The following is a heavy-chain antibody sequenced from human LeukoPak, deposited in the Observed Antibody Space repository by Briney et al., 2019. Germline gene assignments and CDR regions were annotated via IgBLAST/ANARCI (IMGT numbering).Heavy chain of an antibody. J-gene: IGHJ3*02. CDR3: AKASGKSLGAFDI. V-gene: IGHV3-7*03. CDR2: IKQDGSEK. CDR1: GFTFSSYW. D-gene: IGHD3-16*02. Sequence: GGSLRLSCAASGFTFSSYWMSWVRQAPGKGLEWVANIKQDGSEKYYVDSVKGRFTISRDNAKNSLYLQMNSLRAEDTALYYCAKASGKSLGAFDIWGQGTMVTVSS.